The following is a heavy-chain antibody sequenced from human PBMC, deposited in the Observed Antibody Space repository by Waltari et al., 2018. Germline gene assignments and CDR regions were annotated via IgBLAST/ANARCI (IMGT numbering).Heavy chain of an antibody. CDR1: GGSVRGYY. Sequence: QVQLQQWGAGLLKPSETLSLTRAVYGGSVRGYYWSWIRQSPGKGLEWIGEINHSGSTNYNPSLKSRVTISVDTSKNQFSLKLSSVTAADTAVYYCARHSDTILDYWGQGTLVTVSS. CDR2: INHSGST. J-gene: IGHJ4*02. CDR3: ARHSDTILDY. D-gene: IGHD2-21*01. V-gene: IGHV4-34*01.